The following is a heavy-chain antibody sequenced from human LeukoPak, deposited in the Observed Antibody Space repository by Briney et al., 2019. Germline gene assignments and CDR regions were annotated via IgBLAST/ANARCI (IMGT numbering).Heavy chain of an antibody. CDR2: ISYDGSNK. CDR1: GFTFSSYG. J-gene: IGHJ6*02. CDR3: AKRGACSSTSCYIYGMDV. Sequence: GRSLRLSCAASGFTFSSYGMHWVRQAPGKGLEWVAVISYDGSNKYYADSVKGRFTISRDNSKNTLYLQMNGLRAEDTAVYYCAKRGACSSTSCYIYGMDVWGQGTTVTVSS. D-gene: IGHD2-2*02. V-gene: IGHV3-30*18.